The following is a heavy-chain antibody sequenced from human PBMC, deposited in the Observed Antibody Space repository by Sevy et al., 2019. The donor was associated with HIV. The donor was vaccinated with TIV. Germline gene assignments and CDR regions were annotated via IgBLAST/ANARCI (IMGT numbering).Heavy chain of an antibody. D-gene: IGHD6-13*01. V-gene: IGHV3-20*01. CDR3: ATSYSSNLHRFDY. CDR2: INWNGGST. CDR1: GFTFDANG. J-gene: IGHJ4*02. Sequence: RGSLRLSCAASGFTFDANGMSWVRQAPGKGLEWVSGINWNGGSTGYADSVKGRFTISRDNAKNSLYLQMNNLRAEDTALYHCATSYSSNLHRFDYWGQGTLVTVSS.